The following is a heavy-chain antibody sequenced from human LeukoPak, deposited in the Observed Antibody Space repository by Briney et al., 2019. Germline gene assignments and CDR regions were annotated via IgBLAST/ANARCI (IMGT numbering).Heavy chain of an antibody. CDR1: GVPFSNLW. V-gene: IGHV3-7*05. CDR2: IKEDGSEK. J-gene: IGHJ3*02. Sequence: AGGSLTLSCGVSGVPFSNLWKRGIRQAPGKGLEWVANIKEDGSEKYYVDSVKGRFTISRDNAKNSLYLQMNSLRADDTAVYYGVIWWTYRICWLGAVNIGGQGTMVTVSS. D-gene: IGHD3-9*01. CDR3: VIWWTYRICWLGAVNI.